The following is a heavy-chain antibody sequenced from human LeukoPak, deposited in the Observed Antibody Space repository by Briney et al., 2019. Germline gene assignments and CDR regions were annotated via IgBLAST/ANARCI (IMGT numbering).Heavy chain of an antibody. CDR2: ISYDGSNK. CDR3: ARELGLYQLLSPGYFDY. J-gene: IGHJ4*02. D-gene: IGHD2-2*01. CDR1: GFTFSSYA. V-gene: IGHV3-30*01. Sequence: GGSLRLSCAASGFTFSSYAMHWVRQAPGKGLEWVAVISYDGSNKYYADSVKGRFTISRDNSKNTLYLQMNSLRAEDTAVYYCARELGLYQLLSPGYFDYWGQGTLVTVSS.